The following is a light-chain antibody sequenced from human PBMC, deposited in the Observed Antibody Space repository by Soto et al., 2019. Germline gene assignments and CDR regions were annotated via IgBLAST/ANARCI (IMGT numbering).Light chain of an antibody. J-gene: IGKJ4*01. V-gene: IGKV3-20*01. CDR3: QRYNNWPLA. CDR2: GAS. Sequence: EIVLTQSPGTLSLSPGERATLSCRASQSVSSSYLAWYQQKPGQAPRLLIYGASSRATDIPDRFSGSGSGTDFTLTIDSLQSEDFAVYYCQRYNNWPLAFGGGTKVESK. CDR1: QSVSSSY.